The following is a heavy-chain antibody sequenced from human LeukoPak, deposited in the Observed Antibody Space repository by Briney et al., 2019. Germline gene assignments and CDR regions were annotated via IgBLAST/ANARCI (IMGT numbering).Heavy chain of an antibody. D-gene: IGHD3-16*02. V-gene: IGHV3-30*02. Sequence: GGSLRLSCAASGFTFRNYGMHWVRQAPGKGLEWVTFIRYDGVDEYYADSVKGRFTISRDDSKNTVFLQMSTLRVEDTAVYYCARGYTYFAYWGQGTLVTVSS. CDR1: GFTFRNYG. CDR3: ARGYTYFAY. CDR2: IRYDGVDE. J-gene: IGHJ4*02.